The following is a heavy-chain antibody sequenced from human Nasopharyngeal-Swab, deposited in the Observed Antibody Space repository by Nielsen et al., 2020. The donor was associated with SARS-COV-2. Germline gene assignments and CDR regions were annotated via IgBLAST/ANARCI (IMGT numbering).Heavy chain of an antibody. D-gene: IGHD2-8*01. CDR3: ARLCCENSVYRPFDY. Sequence: GESLKISCAASGFTLSTYGMTWVRQAPGKGLEWVASIKQDGSETYYVDSVKGRFNISRNNAKNSLYLQMNSVRAGDTAVYYCARLCCENSVYRPFDYRGQGAPVTVSS. CDR2: IKQDGSET. CDR1: GFTLSTYG. V-gene: IGHV3-7*01. J-gene: IGHJ4*02.